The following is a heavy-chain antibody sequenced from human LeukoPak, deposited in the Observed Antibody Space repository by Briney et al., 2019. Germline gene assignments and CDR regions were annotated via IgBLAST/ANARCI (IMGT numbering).Heavy chain of an antibody. CDR2: INLNSGDT. Sequence: ASVKVSCMASGYSFTGYYMHWIRRAPAQGLEWMGWINLNSGDTKYAQKFQGRLVMTRDTAITTAYMELSALTFEDTAVYHCARWAGGNEAIARFVYWGGGTLVTVSS. CDR3: ARWAGGNEAIARFVY. V-gene: IGHV1-2*02. CDR1: GYSFTGYY. D-gene: IGHD2-2*02. J-gene: IGHJ4*02.